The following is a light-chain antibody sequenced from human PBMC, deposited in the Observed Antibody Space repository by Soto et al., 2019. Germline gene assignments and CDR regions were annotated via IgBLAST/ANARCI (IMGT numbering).Light chain of an antibody. V-gene: IGKV3D-15*01. CDR1: QSVSSN. Sequence: EIVMTQSPATLSVSPGERATLSCRASQSVSSNLAWYQQRPGQAPRLLIYDASNRATGIPARFSGSGSGTEFSLTISSLQSEDFAVYSCQQYGDWPGAFGGGTKVDNK. CDR3: QQYGDWPGA. J-gene: IGKJ4*01. CDR2: DAS.